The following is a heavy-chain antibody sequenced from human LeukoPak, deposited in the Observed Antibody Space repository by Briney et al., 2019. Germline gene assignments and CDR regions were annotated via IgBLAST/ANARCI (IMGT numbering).Heavy chain of an antibody. Sequence: PGGSLRLSCAASGFTVGSNYMSWVRQAPGKGLEWVSVIYSGGTIYYADSVKGRFTISRDLSKDMLYLQMNSLRAEDTAVYYCARGLISRDGYNSFYFDYWGQGTLVTVSS. CDR2: IYSGGTI. V-gene: IGHV3-66*01. D-gene: IGHD5-24*01. CDR1: GFTVGSNY. J-gene: IGHJ4*02. CDR3: ARGLISRDGYNSFYFDY.